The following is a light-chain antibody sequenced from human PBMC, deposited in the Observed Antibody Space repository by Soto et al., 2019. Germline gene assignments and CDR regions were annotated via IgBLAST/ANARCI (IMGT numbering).Light chain of an antibody. CDR3: CSYAGSYSYV. J-gene: IGLJ1*01. CDR1: SSDVGGYNY. Sequence: QSVLTQPRSVSGSPGQSVTISCTGTSSDVGGYNYVSWYQEQPGKAPKLMIYDVSKRPSGVPDRFSGSKSGNTASLTISGLQAEDEADYYCCSYAGSYSYVFXTGTKVTV. CDR2: DVS. V-gene: IGLV2-11*01.